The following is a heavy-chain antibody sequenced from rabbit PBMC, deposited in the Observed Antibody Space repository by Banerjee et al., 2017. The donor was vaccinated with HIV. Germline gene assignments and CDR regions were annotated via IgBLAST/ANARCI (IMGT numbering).Heavy chain of an antibody. CDR3: ARGVGINYYDL. Sequence: QEQLVESGGGLVQPEGSLTLTCTASGFSFSSSYYMCWVRQAPGKGLEWIGCIYTGSGSTYYASWVNGRFTISKTSSTTVTLQMTSLTAADTATYFCARGVGINYYDLWGPGTLVTVS. V-gene: IGHV1S45*01. CDR2: IYTGSGST. CDR1: GFSFSSSYY. J-gene: IGHJ4*01. D-gene: IGHD8-1*01.